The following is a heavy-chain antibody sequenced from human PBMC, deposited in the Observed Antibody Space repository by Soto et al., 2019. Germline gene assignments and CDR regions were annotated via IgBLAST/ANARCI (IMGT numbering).Heavy chain of an antibody. J-gene: IGHJ5*02. V-gene: IGHV4-59*08. D-gene: IGHD1-1*01. CDR1: GGSISSYY. CDR2: IYYSRST. CDR3: ARQGRGWNDLNWFDP. Sequence: PSETLSLTCTVSGGSISSYYWSWIRQPPGKGLEWIGYIYYSRSTNYNPSIKSRINISVDTSKNQFSLKLSSVTAADTAEYYCARQGRGWNDLNWFDPWGQGTLVTVS.